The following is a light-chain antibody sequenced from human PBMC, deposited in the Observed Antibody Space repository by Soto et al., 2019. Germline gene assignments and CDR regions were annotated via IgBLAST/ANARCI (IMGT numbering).Light chain of an antibody. CDR1: QNVYNN. Sequence: EIVMTQSPATLSVSPGEGATLSCKASQNVYNNLAWYQQRPGQPPRLLIYDASTRATGISARFSGSGYGTEFTLTISSLQSEDFAVYYCQQRSNWPLTFGGGTKVEIK. CDR3: QQRSNWPLT. CDR2: DAS. J-gene: IGKJ4*01. V-gene: IGKV3-15*01.